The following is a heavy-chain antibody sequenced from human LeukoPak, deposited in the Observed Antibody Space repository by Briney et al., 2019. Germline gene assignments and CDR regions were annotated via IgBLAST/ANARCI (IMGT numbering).Heavy chain of an antibody. Sequence: GGSLRLSCAASGFIFSTYSMNWVRQAPGKGLEWVSSISASSTYVHYADSVKGRFTVSRDNAKNSLFLRMNSLRAEDTAVYYCARQYYYDSSSYYPDAFDIWGQGTMVTVSS. J-gene: IGHJ3*02. D-gene: IGHD3-22*01. CDR1: GFIFSTYS. V-gene: IGHV3-21*01. CDR2: ISASSTYV. CDR3: ARQYYYDSSSYYPDAFDI.